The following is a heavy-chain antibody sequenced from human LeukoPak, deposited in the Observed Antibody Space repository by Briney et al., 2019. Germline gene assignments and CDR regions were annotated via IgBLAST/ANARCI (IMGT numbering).Heavy chain of an antibody. V-gene: IGHV4-39*01. CDR3: ATLTREINAFDI. CDR2: IYYGGST. Sequence: ETETLICSVSGGSISSSSYYWGRIRQPPGKGLEWIGNIYYGGSTYYNPSLKSRVTISVDTSKNQFSLRLSSVTAADTAVYYCATLTREINAFDIWGQGTTVTGS. D-gene: IGHD5-24*01. CDR1: GGSISSSSYY. J-gene: IGHJ3*02.